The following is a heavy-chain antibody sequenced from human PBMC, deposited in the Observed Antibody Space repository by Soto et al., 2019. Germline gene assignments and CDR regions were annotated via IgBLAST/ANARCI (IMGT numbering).Heavy chain of an antibody. CDR3: ARGDVVVLTATSNFDY. CDR1: GFTFSSYT. J-gene: IGHJ4*02. V-gene: IGHV3-21*01. Sequence: EVQLVESGGGLVKPGGSLRLSCAASGFTFSSYTMKWVNQAPGKGLEWVASISSSYYIKYADSVKGRFTISRDNAKNSLYLQMNSLRAEDTAVYYCARGDVVVLTATSNFDYWGQGTLVTVSS. CDR2: ISSSYYI. D-gene: IGHD2-21*02.